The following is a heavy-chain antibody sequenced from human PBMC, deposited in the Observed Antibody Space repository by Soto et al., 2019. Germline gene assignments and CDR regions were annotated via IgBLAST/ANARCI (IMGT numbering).Heavy chain of an antibody. CDR3: ARDRDGGTYTFFDS. J-gene: IGHJ4*02. D-gene: IGHD1-26*01. V-gene: IGHV3-30*03. Sequence: ESVGGVVQPGTSLRLSCAASGFIFSAFGMHWVRQAPGKGLEWVAFLSQDGSNKFYADSVRGRFTISRDNSKNTVYLHMNRLRAEDTAVYYCARDRDGGTYTFFDSWGQGTRVTVSS. CDR2: LSQDGSNK. CDR1: GFIFSAFG.